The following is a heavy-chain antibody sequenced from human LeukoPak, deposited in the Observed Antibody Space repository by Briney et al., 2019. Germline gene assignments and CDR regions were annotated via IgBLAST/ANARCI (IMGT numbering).Heavy chain of an antibody. CDR1: GGTFSSYA. Sequence: SVKVSCKSSGGTFSSYAISWVRQAPGQGLEWMGGIIPIFGTANYAQKFQGRVTITADESTSTAYMELTSLRSEDTAVYYCARRNTEHYYDSSGFREFDPWGQGTLVTVSS. D-gene: IGHD3-22*01. CDR3: ARRNTEHYYDSSGFREFDP. CDR2: IIPIFGTA. V-gene: IGHV1-69*13. J-gene: IGHJ5*02.